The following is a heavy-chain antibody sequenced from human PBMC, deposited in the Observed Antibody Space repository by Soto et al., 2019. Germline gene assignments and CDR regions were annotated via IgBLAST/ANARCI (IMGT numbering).Heavy chain of an antibody. CDR1: GGSISSYY. Sequence: SETLSLTCTVSGGSISSYYWNWIRQPPGKGLEWIGYIHYSGSTNYNPSLKSRVTISVDTSKNQFSLKLSSVTAADTAVYYCATGRFSAMVRGVIMFDPWGQGTLVTVSS. D-gene: IGHD3-10*01. CDR2: IHYSGST. CDR3: ATGRFSAMVRGVIMFDP. V-gene: IGHV4-59*01. J-gene: IGHJ5*02.